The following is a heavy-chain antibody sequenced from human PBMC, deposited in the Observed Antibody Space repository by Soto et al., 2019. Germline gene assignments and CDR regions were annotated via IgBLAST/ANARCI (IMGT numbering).Heavy chain of an antibody. J-gene: IGHJ1*01. CDR2: ISAYNGNT. Sequence: ASVKVSCKASGYTFTSYGISWVRQAPGQGLEWMGWISAYNGNTNYAQKLQGRVTMTTDTSTSTAYMELRSLRSDDTAVYYCAREVAGTWSDYFQHWGQGTLVTVSS. D-gene: IGHD6-19*01. CDR1: GYTFTSYG. V-gene: IGHV1-18*01. CDR3: AREVAGTWSDYFQH.